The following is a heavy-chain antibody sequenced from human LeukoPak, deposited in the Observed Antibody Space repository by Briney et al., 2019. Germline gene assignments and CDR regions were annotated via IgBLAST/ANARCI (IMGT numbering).Heavy chain of an antibody. CDR1: GFTFSSYA. D-gene: IGHD4-23*01. V-gene: IGHV3-30-3*01. CDR3: ARDLGWDYGGNSGGGLDY. CDR2: ISYDGSNK. J-gene: IGHJ4*02. Sequence: GGSLRLSCAASGFTFSSYAMHWVRQAPGKGLEWVAVISYDGSNKYYADSVKGRFTISRDNSKNTLYLQMNSLRAEDTAVYYCARDLGWDYGGNSGGGLDYWGQGTLVTVSS.